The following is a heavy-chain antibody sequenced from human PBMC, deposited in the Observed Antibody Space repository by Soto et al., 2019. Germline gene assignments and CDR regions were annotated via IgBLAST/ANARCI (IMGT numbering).Heavy chain of an antibody. CDR2: TYYRSKWYT. V-gene: IGHV6-1*01. J-gene: IGHJ5*02. D-gene: IGHD2-2*01. CDR3: ARVPHLGPLVVVQAEDT. Sequence: SQTLSLTCAISGDSVSSNSAAWNWIRQSPSRGLEWLGRTYYRSKWYTDYAVSVKSRITINPDTSKNQFSLQLNSVTPEDTAVYYCARVPHLGPLVVVQAEDTWGQGTLVTVSS. CDR1: GDSVSSNSAA.